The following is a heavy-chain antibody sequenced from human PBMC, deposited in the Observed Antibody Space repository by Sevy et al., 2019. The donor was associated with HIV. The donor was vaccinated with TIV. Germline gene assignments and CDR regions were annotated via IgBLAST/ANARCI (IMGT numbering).Heavy chain of an antibody. CDR1: GDSISSGANY. J-gene: IGHJ4*02. CDR3: ARGRSAVATYYTWSTVAGYYFDY. V-gene: IGHV4-31*03. D-gene: IGHD6-19*01. Sequence: SETLSLTCTVSGDSISSGANYWGWIRQHPVQGLEWIGYIHYSGSTCDNPSLKSRITMSVDTSKNQFSLKLRSVTAADTAVYYCARGRSAVATYYTWSTVAGYYFDYWGQGTLVTVSS. CDR2: IHYSGST.